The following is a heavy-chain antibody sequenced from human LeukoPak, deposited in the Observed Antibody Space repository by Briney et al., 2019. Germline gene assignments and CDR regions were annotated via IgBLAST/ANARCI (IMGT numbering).Heavy chain of an antibody. CDR2: ISSSSSYI. J-gene: IGHJ5*02. D-gene: IGHD6-13*01. CDR1: GFTFSSYS. CDR3: ARDAYTSSWYGPNWFDT. V-gene: IGHV3-21*01. Sequence: PGGSLRLSCAASGFTFSSYSMNWVRQAPGKGLEWVSSISSSSSYIYYADSVKGRFTISRDNAKNSLYLQMNGLRAEDTAVYYCARDAYTSSWYGPNWFDTWGQGTLVTVSS.